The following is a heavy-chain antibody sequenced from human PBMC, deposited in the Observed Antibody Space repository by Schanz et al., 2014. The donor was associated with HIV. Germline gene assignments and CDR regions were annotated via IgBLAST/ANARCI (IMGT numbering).Heavy chain of an antibody. V-gene: IGHV3-11*01. CDR1: GFTFTNHA. J-gene: IGHJ4*02. Sequence: VQLLESGGGLAQPGGSLTLSCAASGFTFTNHALSWIRQPPGKGLEWLSYISVNGATREYADSVKGRFTISRDNARTSLYLQMNSLRAEDTAVYYCARVFGRTYGWPDYWGQGTLVTVSP. D-gene: IGHD3-10*01. CDR2: ISVNGATR. CDR3: ARVFGRTYGWPDY.